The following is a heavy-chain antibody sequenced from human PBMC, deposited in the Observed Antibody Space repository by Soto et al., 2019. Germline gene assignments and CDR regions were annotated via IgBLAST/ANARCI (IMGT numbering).Heavy chain of an antibody. D-gene: IGHD3-9*01. Sequence: VQVSCKASGYTFTSSAMHWVSQAPGQRLEWMGWINAVNGNTKYSQTFPGRVTITRDTSASTSYMELSSLRSEDTDVYYCAVEYYDILTGYYHDAFDIWGQGTMVTVSS. CDR3: AVEYYDILTGYYHDAFDI. CDR2: INAVNGNT. CDR1: GYTFTSSA. J-gene: IGHJ3*02. V-gene: IGHV1-3*01.